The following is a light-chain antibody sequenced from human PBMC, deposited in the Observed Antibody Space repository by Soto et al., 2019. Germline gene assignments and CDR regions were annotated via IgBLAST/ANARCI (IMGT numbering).Light chain of an antibody. J-gene: IGKJ1*01. CDR1: QSVSNN. CDR3: QQYVTSPPGT. V-gene: IGKV3-15*01. CDR2: GAS. Sequence: IVMTQSPATLSLSPGERATLSCRASQSVSNNLAWYQQKRGLPPRLLIYGASTRATGIPVRFSGSGSGTDFTLTISSLQSEDFAVYYCQQYVTSPPGTFGQGTKVEIK.